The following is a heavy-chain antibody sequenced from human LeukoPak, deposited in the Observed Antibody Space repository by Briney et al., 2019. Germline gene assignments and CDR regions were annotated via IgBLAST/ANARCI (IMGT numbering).Heavy chain of an antibody. Sequence: ASVKVSCKASGYTFTSYAMNWVRQAPGQGREWMGWISTNTGNPTYAQGFTGRFVFSLDTSVSTAYLQISSLKAEDTAVYYCAREGGVGGVIISSWFDPWGQGTLVTVSS. V-gene: IGHV7-4-1*02. CDR2: ISTNTGNP. D-gene: IGHD3-10*01. J-gene: IGHJ5*02. CDR3: AREGGVGGVIISSWFDP. CDR1: GYTFTSYA.